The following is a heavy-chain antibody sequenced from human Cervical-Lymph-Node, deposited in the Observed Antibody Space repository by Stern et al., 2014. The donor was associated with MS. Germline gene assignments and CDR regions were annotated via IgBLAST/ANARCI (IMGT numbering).Heavy chain of an antibody. CDR2: ISSSSSTI. D-gene: IGHD3-22*01. Sequence: EVQLVESGGGLVQPGGSLRLSCAASGFTFSSYSMNWVRQAPGKGLEWVSYISSSSSTIYYADSVKGRFTISRDNAKNSLYLQMNSLRDEDTAVYYCARDYYDSSGPSDHYWGQGTLVTVSS. CDR3: ARDYYDSSGPSDHY. V-gene: IGHV3-48*02. CDR1: GFTFSSYS. J-gene: IGHJ4*02.